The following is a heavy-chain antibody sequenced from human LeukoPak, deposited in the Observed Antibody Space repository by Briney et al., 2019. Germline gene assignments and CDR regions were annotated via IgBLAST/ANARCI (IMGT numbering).Heavy chain of an antibody. CDR2: ISGSGGST. CDR3: AKEADYDFWSGYYRPLYYFDY. Sequence: GGSLRLSCAASGFTFSSYAMSWVRQAPGKGLEWVSAISGSGGSTYYAGSVKGRFTISRDNSKNTLYLQMNSLRAEDTAVYYCAKEADYDFWSGYYRPLYYFDYWGQGTLVTVSS. D-gene: IGHD3-3*01. J-gene: IGHJ4*02. V-gene: IGHV3-23*01. CDR1: GFTFSSYA.